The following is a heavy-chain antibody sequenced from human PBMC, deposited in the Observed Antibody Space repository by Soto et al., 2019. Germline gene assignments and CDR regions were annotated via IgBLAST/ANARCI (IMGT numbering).Heavy chain of an antibody. V-gene: IGHV3-74*01. Sequence: VGSLRHSCAAAAFTCCRYWMNCFRQAPGKGPVWVSRINSDGSITGYADYVKGRFTISRDDSKSIAYLQMNSLKTEDTAVYYCTRDLALVGYCSGGSCYSGYYYGMDVWGQGTTVTVSS. D-gene: IGHD2-15*01. CDR3: TRDLALVGYCSGGSCYSGYYYGMDV. CDR1: AFTCCRYW. J-gene: IGHJ6*02. CDR2: INSDGSIT.